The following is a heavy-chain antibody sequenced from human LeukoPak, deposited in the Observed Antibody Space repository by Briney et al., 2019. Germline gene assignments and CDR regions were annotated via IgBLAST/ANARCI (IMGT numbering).Heavy chain of an antibody. Sequence: GGSLRLSCAASGFTFSSSDMSWVRQAPGSVLEWVSSIRHSDSNTYYADSVMGRFTISRDNSKNTLYLQMNSLRAEDTAVYYCAKWKARSSSWMPYYYYGMDVWGQGTTVTVSS. V-gene: IGHV3-23*05. CDR2: IRHSDSNT. CDR3: AKWKARSSSWMPYYYYGMDV. J-gene: IGHJ6*02. D-gene: IGHD6-13*01. CDR1: GFTFSSSD.